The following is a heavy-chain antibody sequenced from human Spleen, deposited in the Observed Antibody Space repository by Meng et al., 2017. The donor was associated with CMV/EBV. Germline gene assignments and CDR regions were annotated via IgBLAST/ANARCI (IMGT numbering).Heavy chain of an antibody. D-gene: IGHD5-18*01. CDR3: VRGHTYGDYYFYGMDV. Sequence: GGSLRLSCAASGLTFRNYPMTWVRQAPGKGLEWVSAVSCSGSGTYYADSVKGRLIISRDNSKNTLYLQMNSLRDEDTALYFCVRGHTYGDYYFYGMDVWGQGTTVTVSS. CDR2: VSCSGSGT. CDR1: GLTFRNYP. J-gene: IGHJ6*02. V-gene: IGHV3-23*01.